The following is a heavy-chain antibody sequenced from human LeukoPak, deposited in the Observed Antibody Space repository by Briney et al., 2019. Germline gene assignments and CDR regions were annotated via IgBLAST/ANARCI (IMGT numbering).Heavy chain of an antibody. D-gene: IGHD6-19*01. CDR1: GFTFSTYN. Sequence: PGGSLRLSCTASGFTFSTYNIHWVRQAPGKGPEWVAVIWFDGSKEYYKDFAKGRFTISRDNSKNTVYLQMNSLRAEDTAVYYCARYYSHTSDWSEGGLDQWGQGTLVTVSS. J-gene: IGHJ4*02. CDR2: IWFDGSKE. CDR3: ARYYSHTSDWSEGGLDQ. V-gene: IGHV3-33*08.